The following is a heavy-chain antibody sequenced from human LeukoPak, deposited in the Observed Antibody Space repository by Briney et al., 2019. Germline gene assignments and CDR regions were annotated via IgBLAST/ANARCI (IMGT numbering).Heavy chain of an antibody. CDR1: GFTFSSYS. CDR2: ISSSSSTI. CDR3: ARADSGYTNWFDP. D-gene: IGHD3-22*01. V-gene: IGHV3-48*01. J-gene: IGHJ5*02. Sequence: GGSLRLSCAASGFTFSSYSMHWVRQAPGKGLEWVSYISSSSSTIYYADSVKGRFTISGDNAKNSLFLQMNSLRAEDTAVYYCARADSGYTNWFDPWGQGTLVTVSS.